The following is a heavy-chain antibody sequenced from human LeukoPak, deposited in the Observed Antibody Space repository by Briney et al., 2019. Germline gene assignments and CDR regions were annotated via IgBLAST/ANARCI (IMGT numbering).Heavy chain of an antibody. CDR1: GGSVSSGSYY. CDR2: IYYGGST. V-gene: IGHV4-61*01. D-gene: IGHD3-10*01. J-gene: IGHJ4*02. CDR3: ARLMVRGVISSPVDY. Sequence: SETLSLTCTVSGGSVSSGSYYWSWIRQPPGKGLEWIGYIYYGGSTNYNPSLKSRVTISVDTSKNQFSLKLSSVTAADTAVYYCARLMVRGVISSPVDYWGQGTLVTVSS.